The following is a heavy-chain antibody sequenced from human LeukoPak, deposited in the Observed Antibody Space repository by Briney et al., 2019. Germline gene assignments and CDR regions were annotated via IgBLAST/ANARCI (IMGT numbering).Heavy chain of an antibody. CDR1: GESLNSYY. D-gene: IGHD5/OR15-5a*01. CDR3: ASGAWSTRLKP. Sequence: PSETLSLTCAVYGESLNSYYWSWIRQSPGKGLEWIGDIFDGKTINYNPSLKSRVTISAVTSSQQFSLSLKSVTAADTAVYFCASGAWSTRLKPWAQGALVIVSS. CDR2: IFDGKTI. J-gene: IGHJ1*01. V-gene: IGHV4-34*12.